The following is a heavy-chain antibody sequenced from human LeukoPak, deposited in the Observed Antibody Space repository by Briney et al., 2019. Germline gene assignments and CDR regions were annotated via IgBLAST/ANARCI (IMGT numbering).Heavy chain of an antibody. CDR2: ISGNSNYI. CDR3: ARIPNSANFPNWFDP. D-gene: IGHD4/OR15-4a*01. J-gene: IGHJ5*02. V-gene: IGHV3-21*01. Sequence: GGSLRLSCAASGFTFSSSTMNWVRQAPGKGLEWVSSISGNSNYIYYADSVKGRFTISRDNAKNSLYMQMNSLRAEDTAVYYCARIPNSANFPNWFDPWGQGTLVTVSS. CDR1: GFTFSSST.